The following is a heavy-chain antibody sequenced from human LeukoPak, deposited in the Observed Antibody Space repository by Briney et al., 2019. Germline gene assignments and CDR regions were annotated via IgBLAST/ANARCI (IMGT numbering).Heavy chain of an antibody. V-gene: IGHV4-34*01. CDR3: ARLVVQDCSGGSCNSYYYYGMDV. CDR2: INHSGST. CDR1: GGSFSGYY. J-gene: IGHJ6*02. D-gene: IGHD2-15*01. Sequence: SETLSLTCAVYGGSFSGYYWSWIRQPPGKGLEWIGEINHSGSTNYNPSLKSRVTISVDTSKNQFSLKLSSVTAADTAVYYCARLVVQDCSGGSCNSYYYYGMDVWGQGTTVTVSS.